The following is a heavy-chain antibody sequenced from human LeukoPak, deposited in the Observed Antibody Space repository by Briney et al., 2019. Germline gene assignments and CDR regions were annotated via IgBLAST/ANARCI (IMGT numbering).Heavy chain of an antibody. CDR1: GFTFSSYG. CDR2: IRYDGSNK. D-gene: IGHD6-13*01. CDR3: AKGLGSSLSLCPDY. V-gene: IGHV3-30*02. J-gene: IGHJ4*02. Sequence: GGSLRLSCAASGFTFSSYGMHWVRQAPGKGLEWVAFIRYDGSNKYYTDSVKGRFTISRDNSENTLYLQMSSLRPEDTAVYYCAKGLGSSLSLCPDYWGQGTLVTVSS.